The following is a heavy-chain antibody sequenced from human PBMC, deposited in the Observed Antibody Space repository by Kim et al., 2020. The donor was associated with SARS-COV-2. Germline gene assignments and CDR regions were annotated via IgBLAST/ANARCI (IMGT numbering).Heavy chain of an antibody. Sequence: SETLSLICSVSGGSLTGYYWSWIWQPPGKGLEWIGYIYSSGTTYYNPSHQSRLSLSIDKSTKQLSLRLNSVTTADTAVYFCARHEKSADDFDYWGQGTLV. CDR2: IYSSGTT. J-gene: IGHJ4*01. V-gene: IGHV4-59*08. CDR1: GGSLTGYY. CDR3: ARHEKSADDFDY.